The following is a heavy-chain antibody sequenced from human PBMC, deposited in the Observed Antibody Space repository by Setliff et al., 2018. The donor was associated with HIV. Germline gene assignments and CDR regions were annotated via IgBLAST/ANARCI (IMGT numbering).Heavy chain of an antibody. Sequence: GGSLRLSCAASGFTFDIYWMSWVRQAPGKGLEWVAFIRCDGSNEYYADSVKGRFTISRDNSKNTLYLQINSLRAEDTAVYYCAKGHYSNGDSRQNGFDIWGQGTMVTVSS. CDR2: IRCDGSNE. J-gene: IGHJ3*02. CDR1: GFTFDIYW. V-gene: IGHV3-30*02. D-gene: IGHD2-8*01. CDR3: AKGHYSNGDSRQNGFDI.